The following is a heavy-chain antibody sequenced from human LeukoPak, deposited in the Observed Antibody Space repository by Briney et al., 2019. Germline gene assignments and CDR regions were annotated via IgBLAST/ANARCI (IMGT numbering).Heavy chain of an antibody. CDR2: IYYSGST. CDR3: ARGLPGYSGGDDAFDV. D-gene: IGHD6-19*01. Sequence: KTSGTLSLTCTVSGGSITGYYWSWIRQPPGKGLEYIGYIYYSGSTNYNPSLKSRLTISLDTSKNQFSLKLTSVTAADTALYYCARGLPGYSGGDDAFDVWGQGTVVIVS. J-gene: IGHJ3*01. CDR1: GGSITGYY. V-gene: IGHV4-59*01.